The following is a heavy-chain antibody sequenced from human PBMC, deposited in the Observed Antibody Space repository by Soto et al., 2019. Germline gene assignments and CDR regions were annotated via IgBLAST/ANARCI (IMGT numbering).Heavy chain of an antibody. V-gene: IGHV4-59*12. J-gene: IGHJ3*02. CDR3: AGASTWHPGAFDI. CDR2: IDYYGST. Sequence: SGTLSLTCTVSGGSISGYYWSWIRQPPGKRLEWIGYIDYYGSTNYNPSLKSRVTISVDTSKNQLSLKLSSVTAADTAVYYCAGASTWHPGAFDIWGQGTTVTVSS. CDR1: GGSISGYY. D-gene: IGHD5-12*01.